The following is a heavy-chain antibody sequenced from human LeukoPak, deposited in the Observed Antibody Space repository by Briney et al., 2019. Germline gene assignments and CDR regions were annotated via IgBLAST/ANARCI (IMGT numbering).Heavy chain of an antibody. D-gene: IGHD2-2*01. CDR1: GFTFSAYS. V-gene: IGHV3-11*03. CDR2: ISCGSEGT. CDR3: VGPPCLRGGYCSTNS. J-gene: IGHJ4*02. Sequence: PGGSLRLSCAASGFTFSAYSMTWIRQAPGKRLEWLSYISCGSEGTLYADSVKGRFTISRDKAKNSLYLQMNRLTAEDTAVYYCVGPPCLRGGYCSTNSWGQGTLVTVDS.